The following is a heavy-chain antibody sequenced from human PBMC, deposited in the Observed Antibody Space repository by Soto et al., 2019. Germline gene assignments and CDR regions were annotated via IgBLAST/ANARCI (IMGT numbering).Heavy chain of an antibody. V-gene: IGHV4-39*01. CDR3: ARHGAYDYDSSGHDAFDI. J-gene: IGHJ3*02. D-gene: IGHD3-22*01. Sequence: SETLSLTCTVSGGSISSSSYYWGWIRQPPGKGLEWIGSIYYSGSTYYNPTIKSRVTISVHTSKNQFSLKLSSVTAADTAVYEGARHGAYDYDSSGHDAFDIWGQGTMVTVSS. CDR1: GGSISSSSYY. CDR2: IYYSGST.